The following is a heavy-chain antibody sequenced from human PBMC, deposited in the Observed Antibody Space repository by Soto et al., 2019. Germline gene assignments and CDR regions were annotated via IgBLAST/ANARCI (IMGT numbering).Heavy chain of an antibody. Sequence: QVQLVESGGGVVQPGRSLRLSCAASGFTFSSYGMHWVRQAPGKGLEWVAVIWHDGSNKYYADFVKGRFTISRDNSKNTLYLQMNSLRAGDTAVYYCARAQYSGSYIRMDVWGQGTTVTVSS. D-gene: IGHD1-26*01. CDR2: IWHDGSNK. CDR1: GFTFSSYG. CDR3: ARAQYSGSYIRMDV. J-gene: IGHJ6*02. V-gene: IGHV3-33*01.